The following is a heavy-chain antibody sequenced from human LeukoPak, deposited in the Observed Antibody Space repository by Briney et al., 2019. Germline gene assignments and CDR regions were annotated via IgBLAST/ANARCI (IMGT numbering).Heavy chain of an antibody. CDR1: GFTFSNAW. V-gene: IGHV3-15*01. CDR3: TTRRYSSGWYYFDY. D-gene: IGHD6-19*01. CDR2: IKSKTDGGTT. J-gene: IGHJ4*02. Sequence: GGSLRLSCAASGFTFSNAWMSWVRQAPGKGLEWVGRIKSKTDGGTTDYAAPVKGRLTISRDDSKNTLYLQMNSLKTEDTAVYYCTTRRYSSGWYYFDYWGQGTLVTVSS.